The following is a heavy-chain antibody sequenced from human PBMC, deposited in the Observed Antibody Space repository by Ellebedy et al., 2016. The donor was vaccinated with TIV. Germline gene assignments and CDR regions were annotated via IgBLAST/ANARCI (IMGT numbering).Heavy chain of an antibody. CDR2: IIPILGIA. CDR3: ARDLIYSNYVYYYYGMDV. CDR1: GGTFSSYA. D-gene: IGHD4-11*01. V-gene: IGHV1-69*04. J-gene: IGHJ6*02. Sequence: ASVKVSCKASGGTFSSYAISWVRQAPGQGLEWMGRIIPILGIANYAQKFQRRVTITADKSTSTAYMELSSLRSEDTAVYYCARDLIYSNYVYYYYGMDVWGQGTTVTVSS.